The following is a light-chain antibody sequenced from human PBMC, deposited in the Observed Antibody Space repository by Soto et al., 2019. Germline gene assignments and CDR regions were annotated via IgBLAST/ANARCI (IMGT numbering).Light chain of an antibody. CDR1: RSIDNY. Sequence: DIQMTQSPSSMSASVGDRATITCRASRSIDNYLHWYQQKPGKAPQLLINGASSLQSGAPSRFSGSGSGTDFTLDISSLQPEDFATYYCQQSDRTPPTFGPGTEVDIK. J-gene: IGKJ1*01. CDR2: GAS. CDR3: QQSDRTPPT. V-gene: IGKV1-39*01.